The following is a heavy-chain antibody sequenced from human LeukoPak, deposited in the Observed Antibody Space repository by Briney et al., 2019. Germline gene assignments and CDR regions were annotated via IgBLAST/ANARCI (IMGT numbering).Heavy chain of an antibody. CDR3: ARGNYDSWYYFDY. Sequence: GGSLRLSCAASGFTFSSYAMRWVRQAPGKGLEWVAVISYDGSNKYYADSVKGRFTISRDNSKNTLYLQMNSLRAEDTAVYYCARGNYDSWYYFDYWGQGTLVTVSS. J-gene: IGHJ4*02. CDR1: GFTFSSYA. CDR2: ISYDGSNK. D-gene: IGHD4-11*01. V-gene: IGHV3-30-3*01.